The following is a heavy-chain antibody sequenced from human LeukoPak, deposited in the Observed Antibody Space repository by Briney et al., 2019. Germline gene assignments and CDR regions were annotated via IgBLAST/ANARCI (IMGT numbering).Heavy chain of an antibody. J-gene: IGHJ3*02. D-gene: IGHD6-13*01. Sequence: ASVKVSCKASGGTFSSYAISWVRQAPGQGLEWMGGIIPIFGTANYAQKFQGRVTITADESTSTAYMELSSLRSEDTAVYYCARDSSSSWYNRVGAFDIWGQGTMVTVSS. CDR2: IIPIFGTA. CDR1: GGTFSSYA. CDR3: ARDSSSSWYNRVGAFDI. V-gene: IGHV1-69*13.